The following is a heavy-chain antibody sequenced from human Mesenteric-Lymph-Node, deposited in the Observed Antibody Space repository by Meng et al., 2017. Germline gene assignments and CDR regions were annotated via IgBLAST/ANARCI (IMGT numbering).Heavy chain of an antibody. CDR1: GGSISGSNYY. J-gene: IGHJ4*02. D-gene: IGHD3-10*01. CDR2: MYHGGST. V-gene: IGHV4-39*07. CDR3: AREEVSYYYGAPSL. Sequence: SETLSLTCNVSGGSISGSNYYWDWIRQPPGKGLEWIGSMYHGGSTYYNPSLKSRVTISSDTSRNQFSLKLNSVTAADTAVYYCAREEVSYYYGAPSLWGQGTLVTVSS.